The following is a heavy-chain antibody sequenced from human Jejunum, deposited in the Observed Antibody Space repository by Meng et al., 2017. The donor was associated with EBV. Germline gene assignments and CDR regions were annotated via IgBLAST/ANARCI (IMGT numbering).Heavy chain of an antibody. CDR2: INPGTGGR. V-gene: IGHV1-3*01. J-gene: IGHJ4*01. D-gene: IGHD1-26*01. CDR3: ARELGGRFNY. CDR1: GNIFTDFA. Sequence: QVHLAKSGAEVKESWASLKLSFKTSGNIFTDFALHWLRQAPGQSPEWMTWINPGTGGRQFSHKFQGRVTITSDTSASTVYMELSGLRSEDTAMYYCARELGGRFNYWGQGALVTVSS.